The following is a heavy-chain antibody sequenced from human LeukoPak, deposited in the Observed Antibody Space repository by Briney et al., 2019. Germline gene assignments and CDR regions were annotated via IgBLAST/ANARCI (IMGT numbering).Heavy chain of an antibody. CDR2: IIPILGIA. Sequence: SVKVSCKASGGTFSSYAISWVRQAPGQGLEWMGRIIPILGIANYAQKFQGRVTITADKSTSTAYMELSSLRSEDTAVYYCARGYYDSSGTFDYWGQGTLVTVSS. CDR3: ARGYYDSSGTFDY. CDR1: GGTFSSYA. J-gene: IGHJ4*02. D-gene: IGHD3-22*01. V-gene: IGHV1-69*04.